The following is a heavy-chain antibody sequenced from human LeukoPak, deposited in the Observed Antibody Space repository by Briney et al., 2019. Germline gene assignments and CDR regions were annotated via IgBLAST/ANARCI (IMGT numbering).Heavy chain of an antibody. CDR1: GFTFSSYW. J-gene: IGHJ4*02. CDR2: IKQDGSEK. Sequence: GGSLRLSCAASGFTFSSYWMSWVRQAPGKGLEWVANIKQDGSEKYYVDSVKGRFTISRDNAKNTLYLQMNSLRAEDTAVYYCARGVQVATIYEFPDYWGQGTLVTVSS. V-gene: IGHV3-7*01. D-gene: IGHD5-12*01. CDR3: ARGVQVATIYEFPDY.